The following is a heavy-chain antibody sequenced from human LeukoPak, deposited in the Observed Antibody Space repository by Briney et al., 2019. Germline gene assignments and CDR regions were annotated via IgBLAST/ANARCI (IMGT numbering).Heavy chain of an antibody. J-gene: IGHJ6*03. D-gene: IGHD2-2*01. Sequence: GGSLTLSCAASGFTFSSYGMHWVRQAPGKGLEWVAFIRYDGSNKYYADSVKGRFTISRDNSKNTLYLQMNSLRAEDTAVYYCAKRGYCSSTSCATGYYYYYMDVWGKGTTVTVSS. V-gene: IGHV3-30*02. CDR3: AKRGYCSSTSCATGYYYYYMDV. CDR1: GFTFSSYG. CDR2: IRYDGSNK.